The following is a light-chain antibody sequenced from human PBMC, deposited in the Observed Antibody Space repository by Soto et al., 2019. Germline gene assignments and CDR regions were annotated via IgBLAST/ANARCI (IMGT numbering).Light chain of an antibody. J-gene: IGLJ2*01. V-gene: IGLV6-57*02. CDR2: EDD. Sequence: NFMLTQPHSVSESPGKTVTISCTGSSGSIANNYVQWYQQRPGSAPSTVIYEDDHRPSGVPDRFSGSIDSSSNSASLTISGLKTEDEGDYYCQSYDGTDYVVFGGGTKLTVL. CDR3: QSYDGTDYVV. CDR1: SGSIANNY.